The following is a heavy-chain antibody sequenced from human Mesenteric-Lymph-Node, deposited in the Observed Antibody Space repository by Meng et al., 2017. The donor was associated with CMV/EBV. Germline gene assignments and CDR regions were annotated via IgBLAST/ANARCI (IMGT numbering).Heavy chain of an antibody. J-gene: IGHJ6*02. CDR2: IYSGGST. CDR3: ARDLGDGYSSTSYYYYYGMDV. D-gene: IGHD5-24*01. V-gene: IGHV3-53*01. Sequence: GGSLRLSCAASGFTVSSNYMSWVRQAPGKGLEWVSVIYSGGSTYYADSVKGRFTISRDNSKNTLYLQMNSLRAEDTAVYYCARDLGDGYSSTSYYYYYGMDVWGQGTTVTVSS. CDR1: GFTVSSNY.